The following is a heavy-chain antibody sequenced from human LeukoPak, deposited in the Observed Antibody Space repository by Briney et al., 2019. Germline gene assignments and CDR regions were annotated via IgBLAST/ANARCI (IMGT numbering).Heavy chain of an antibody. J-gene: IGHJ3*02. Sequence: SGTLSLTFAVSGGSISSSNWWSWVRQPPGKGLEWIGEIYHSGSTNYNPSLKSRVTISVDKSKNQFSLKLSSVTAADTAVYYCARHEGLDWLLSAFDIWGQGTMVTVSS. V-gene: IGHV4-4*02. CDR1: GGSISSSNW. CDR2: IYHSGST. D-gene: IGHD3-9*01. CDR3: ARHEGLDWLLSAFDI.